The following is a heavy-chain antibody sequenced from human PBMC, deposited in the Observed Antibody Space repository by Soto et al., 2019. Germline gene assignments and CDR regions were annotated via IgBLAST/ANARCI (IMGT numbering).Heavy chain of an antibody. CDR2: IDWDDDK. J-gene: IGHJ4*02. D-gene: IGHD5-18*01. Sequence: SGPTLVNPTQTLTLTCTFSGFSLSTSGMCVSWIRQPPGKALEWLALIDWDDDKYYGTSLKTRLTISKDTSKNQVVLTMTNMDPVDTATYYCARTLQLWPPYYFDYWGQGTLVTVSS. V-gene: IGHV2-70*01. CDR1: GFSLSTSGMC. CDR3: ARTLQLWPPYYFDY.